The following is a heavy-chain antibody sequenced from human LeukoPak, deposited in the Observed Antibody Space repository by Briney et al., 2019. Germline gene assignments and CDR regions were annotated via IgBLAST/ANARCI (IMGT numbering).Heavy chain of an antibody. J-gene: IGHJ6*02. CDR2: ISYDGSNK. CDR1: GFTFSSYA. Sequence: GRSLRLSCAASGFTFSSYAMHWVRQAPGKGLEWVAVISYDGSNKYYADSVKGRFTIPRDNSKNTLYLQMNSLRAEDTAVYYCARGRYYYGSGTSMDVWGQGTTVTVSS. CDR3: ARGRYYYGSGTSMDV. V-gene: IGHV3-30-3*01. D-gene: IGHD3-10*01.